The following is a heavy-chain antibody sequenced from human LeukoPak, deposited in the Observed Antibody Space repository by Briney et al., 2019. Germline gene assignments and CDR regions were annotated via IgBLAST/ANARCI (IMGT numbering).Heavy chain of an antibody. CDR2: INPNSGGT. CDR1: GYTFTGYY. CDR3: ARTQPYYDFWSGYYSYYYYYYMDV. Sequence: GASVKVSCKASGYTFTGYYMHWVRQAPGQGLEWMGWINPNSGGTNYAQKFQGRVTMTRDTSISTAYMELSRLRSDDTAVYYCARTQPYYDFWSGYYSYYYYYYMDVWGKGTTVTVSS. V-gene: IGHV1-2*02. J-gene: IGHJ6*03. D-gene: IGHD3-3*01.